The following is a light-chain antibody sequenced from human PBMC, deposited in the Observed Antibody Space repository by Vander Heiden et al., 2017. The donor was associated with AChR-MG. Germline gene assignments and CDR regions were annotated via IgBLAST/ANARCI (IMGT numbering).Light chain of an antibody. CDR1: QSVVYSSNNKNY. V-gene: IGKV4-1*01. CDR3: QQYYSTQGLT. Sequence: DIVMTQSPDSLAVSLGERATINCKSSQSVVYSSNNKNYLAWYQQKPGQPPKLLIYWASTRESGVPDRFSGSGSGTDFTLTISSLQAEDVAVYYCQQYYSTQGLTFGGGTKVEIK. J-gene: IGKJ4*01. CDR2: WAS.